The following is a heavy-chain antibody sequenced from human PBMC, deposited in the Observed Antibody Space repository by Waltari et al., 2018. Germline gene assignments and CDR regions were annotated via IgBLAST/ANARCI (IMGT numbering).Heavy chain of an antibody. Sequence: EVQLLESGGGLVQPGGSLRLSCAASGFTFSTYAMSWVRQAPGKGLEWVSAISGSGGSTYYADSVKGRFTISRDNSKNTLYLQMNSLRAEDTALYYCAKDRERITIFGVVNAFDIWGQGTMVTVSS. CDR3: AKDRERITIFGVVNAFDI. CDR2: ISGSGGST. J-gene: IGHJ3*02. V-gene: IGHV3-23*01. CDR1: GFTFSTYA. D-gene: IGHD3-3*01.